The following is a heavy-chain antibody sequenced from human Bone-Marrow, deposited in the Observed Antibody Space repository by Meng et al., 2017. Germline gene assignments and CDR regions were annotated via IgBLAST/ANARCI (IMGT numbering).Heavy chain of an antibody. CDR1: GGSFSGYY. Sequence: QVQLQQWGAGLLKASETLSRTCAVYGGSFSGYYWSWIRQPPGKGLEWIGEINHSGSTNYNPSLKSRVTISVDTSKNQFSLKLSSVTAADTAVYYCARGLRAARPLLFGYWGQGTLITVSS. CDR2: INHSGST. V-gene: IGHV4-34*01. CDR3: ARGLRAARPLLFGY. D-gene: IGHD6-6*01. J-gene: IGHJ4*02.